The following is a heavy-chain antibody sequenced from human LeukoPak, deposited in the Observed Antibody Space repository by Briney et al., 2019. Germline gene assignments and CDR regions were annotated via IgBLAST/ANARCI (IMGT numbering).Heavy chain of an antibody. CDR1: GGTFSSYA. CDR2: IIPIFGTA. Sequence: GASVKVSCKASGGTFSSYAIGWVRQAPGQGLEWMGGIIPIFGTANYAQKFQGRVTITADESTSTAYMELSSLRSEDTAVYYCARVKDDGQLGPSYYYYMDVWGKGTTVTVSS. V-gene: IGHV1-69*13. CDR3: ARVKDDGQLGPSYYYYMDV. D-gene: IGHD6-6*01. J-gene: IGHJ6*03.